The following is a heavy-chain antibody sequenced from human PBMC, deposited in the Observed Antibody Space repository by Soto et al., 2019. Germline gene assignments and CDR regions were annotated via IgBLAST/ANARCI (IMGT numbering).Heavy chain of an antibody. D-gene: IGHD2-15*01. Sequence: EVELLESGGGLVQPEGSLRLSCAASGFTFSTYAMGWVRQAPGKGLEWVSVVSSGGGTHYVDSVKGRFTVSRDNSKNTLSLQMNSLRADDTAVYYCAKRRGAGGHFDYWGQGALVTVSS. J-gene: IGHJ4*02. V-gene: IGHV3-23*01. CDR1: GFTFSTYA. CDR3: AKRRGAGGHFDY. CDR2: VSSGGGT.